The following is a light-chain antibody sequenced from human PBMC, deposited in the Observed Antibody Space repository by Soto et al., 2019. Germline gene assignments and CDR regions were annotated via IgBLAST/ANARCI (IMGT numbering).Light chain of an antibody. Sequence: QSALSQPASVSGSPGQSITISCTGTSSDIGRYNYVSWYQQHPGMAPQLLIYEVSDRPSGVSNRFSGSKSGNTASLTISGLQAEDEADYFCTSYTTTSAGIFGGGTKLTVL. V-gene: IGLV2-14*01. CDR3: TSYTTTSAGI. CDR2: EVS. J-gene: IGLJ2*01. CDR1: SSDIGRYNY.